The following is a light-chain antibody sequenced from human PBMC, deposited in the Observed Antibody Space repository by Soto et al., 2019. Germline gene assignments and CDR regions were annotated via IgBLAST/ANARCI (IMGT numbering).Light chain of an antibody. CDR3: CSYANSATFV. V-gene: IGLV2-23*03. Sequence: QSALTQPASVSGSPGQSITISCTGTSSDVGNYNLVSWYQQHPGKAPIVMIYEGTKRPSGISNRFSGSKSGVTASLTISGLQAEDEADYYCCSYANSATFVFGGGTKLTVL. CDR2: EGT. J-gene: IGLJ3*02. CDR1: SSDVGNYNL.